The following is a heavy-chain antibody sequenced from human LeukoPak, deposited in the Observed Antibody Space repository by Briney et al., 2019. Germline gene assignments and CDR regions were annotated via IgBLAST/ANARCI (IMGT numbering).Heavy chain of an antibody. J-gene: IGHJ3*02. Sequence: PSETLSLTCAVYGGSFSGYYWSWIRQPAGKGLEWIGRIYTSGSTNYNPSLKSRVTMSVDTSKNQFSLKLSSVTAADTAVYYCARDRAAAGGWDAFDIWGQGTMVTVSS. V-gene: IGHV4-4*07. D-gene: IGHD6-13*01. CDR1: GGSFSGYY. CDR2: IYTSGST. CDR3: ARDRAAAGGWDAFDI.